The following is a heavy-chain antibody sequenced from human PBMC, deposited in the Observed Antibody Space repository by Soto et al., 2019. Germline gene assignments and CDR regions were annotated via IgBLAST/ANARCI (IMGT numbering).Heavy chain of an antibody. CDR2: LIPIFGTP. Sequence: QVQLVQSGAEVKKPGSSVKVSCRASGGTFANDAINWVRQAPGQGLEWMGGLIPIFGTPNYAQKFQGRVTITADESMNTADLELSSLISEDTAVYFWAISFMDRGVISYFFDSWGQGTLITVSS. J-gene: IGHJ4*02. CDR3: AISFMDRGVISYFFDS. CDR1: GGTFANDA. D-gene: IGHD3-10*01. V-gene: IGHV1-69*01.